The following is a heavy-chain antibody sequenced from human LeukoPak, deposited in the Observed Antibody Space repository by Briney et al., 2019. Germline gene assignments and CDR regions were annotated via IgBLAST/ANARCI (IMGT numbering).Heavy chain of an antibody. CDR3: ARLVDTAGGGFDY. CDR1: GGSISSSSYY. Sequence: SETLSLTCTVSGGSISSSSYYWGWIRQPPGKGLEWIGSIYYSGSTYYNPSLKSRVTISVDTSKNQFSLKLSSVTAADTAVYYCARLVDTAGGGFDYWGQGTLVTVPS. V-gene: IGHV4-39*01. CDR2: IYYSGST. D-gene: IGHD5-18*01. J-gene: IGHJ4*02.